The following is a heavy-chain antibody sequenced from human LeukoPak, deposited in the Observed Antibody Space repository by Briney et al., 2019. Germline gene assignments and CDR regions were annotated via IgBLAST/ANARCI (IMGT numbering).Heavy chain of an antibody. CDR2: ISISSNYI. CDR1: GFTFSRYS. V-gene: IGHV3-21*01. Sequence: GGSLRLSCAASGFTFSRYSMNWVRQAPGKGLEWVSSISISSNYIYYTDSLKGRFTISRDNAKNSLYLQMNSLRAEDTAVYYCARGSRFGVVERDAFDIWGQGTMVTVSS. D-gene: IGHD3-3*01. CDR3: ARGSRFGVVERDAFDI. J-gene: IGHJ3*02.